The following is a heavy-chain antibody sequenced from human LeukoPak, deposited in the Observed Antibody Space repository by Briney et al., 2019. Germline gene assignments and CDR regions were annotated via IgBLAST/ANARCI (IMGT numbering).Heavy chain of an antibody. CDR1: GFTFSSYW. Sequence: GGSLRLSCAASGFTFSSYWMHWVRQAPGNGLVWVSRINSDGTTTTYADSVKGRFTISRDNAKSMVYLQMNSLRAEDTAVYYCAKDVGGTIWGQGTLVTVSS. D-gene: IGHD1-26*01. CDR2: INSDGTTT. V-gene: IGHV3-74*01. CDR3: AKDVGGTI. J-gene: IGHJ4*02.